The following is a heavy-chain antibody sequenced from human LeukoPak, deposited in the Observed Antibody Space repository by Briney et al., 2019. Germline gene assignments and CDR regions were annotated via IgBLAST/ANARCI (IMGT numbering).Heavy chain of an antibody. J-gene: IGHJ4*02. CDR1: GFTFSNCH. D-gene: IGHD2-8*01. CDR3: ARVRDQRVYYFDS. V-gene: IGHV3-30*03. CDR2: GTYGGSVK. Sequence: GGSLRLSCAASGFTFSNCHMHWVRQAPGKGLDRVALGTYGGSVKYYGDPVKGRFTVSRDNSKSMLYLEMNSLRPDDTAVYYCARVRDQRVYYFDSWGQGTLVTVSS.